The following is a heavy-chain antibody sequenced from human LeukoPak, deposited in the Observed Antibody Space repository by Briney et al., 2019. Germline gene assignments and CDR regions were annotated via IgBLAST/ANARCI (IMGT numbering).Heavy chain of an antibody. Sequence: SETLSLTCTVSGGSISSYYWSWIRQPPGKGLEWIGYIYYSGSTNYNPSLKSRVTISVDTSKNQFSLKLSSVTAADTAVYYCAKKKLGGGYNFDFWGQETLVPVPS. J-gene: IGHJ4*02. V-gene: IGHV4-59*01. CDR1: GGSISSYY. CDR3: AKKKLGGGYNFDF. CDR2: IYYSGST. D-gene: IGHD3-16*02.